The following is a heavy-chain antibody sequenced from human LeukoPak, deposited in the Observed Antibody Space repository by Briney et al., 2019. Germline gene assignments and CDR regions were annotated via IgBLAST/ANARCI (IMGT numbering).Heavy chain of an antibody. CDR2: IRYDGTNK. CDR3: AKVEMSTSPGGIDY. V-gene: IGHV3-30*02. D-gene: IGHD5-24*01. J-gene: IGHJ4*02. CDR1: GFTFSNFG. Sequence: GGSLRLSCAASGFTFSNFGTQWVRQAPGKGLEWVTFIRYDGTNKYYADSVKGRLTISRDNSKNTLYLQMNSLRVEDTAIYYCAKVEMSTSPGGIDYWGQGTLVTVSS.